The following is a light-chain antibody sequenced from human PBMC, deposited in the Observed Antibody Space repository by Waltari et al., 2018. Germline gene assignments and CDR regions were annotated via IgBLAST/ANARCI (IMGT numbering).Light chain of an antibody. J-gene: IGKJ1*01. Sequence: EIVLTQSPGTLSLSPGERATLPCRASKSVRSSYLAWYQQKPGQAPRLLIHDASRRATGIPDRFSGSGSGTDFTLTITGLEPEDFAVYYCQQYGNSPWTFAQGTKVEIK. CDR2: DAS. CDR1: KSVRSSY. CDR3: QQYGNSPWT. V-gene: IGKV3-20*01.